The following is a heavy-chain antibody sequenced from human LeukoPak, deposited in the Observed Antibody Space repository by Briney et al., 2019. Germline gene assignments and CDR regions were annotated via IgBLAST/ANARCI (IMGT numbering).Heavy chain of an antibody. V-gene: IGHV3-73*01. CDR2: IRSKANSYAT. Sequence: GGSLRLSCAASGFTFSGSAMHWVRQASGKGLEWVGRIRSKANSYATAYAASVKGRFTISRDDSKNTAYLQMNSLKTEDTAVYYCTRASDIVARGINYYYYYMDVWGKGTTVTVSS. CDR3: TRASDIVARGINYYYYYMDV. D-gene: IGHD5-12*01. CDR1: GFTFSGSA. J-gene: IGHJ6*03.